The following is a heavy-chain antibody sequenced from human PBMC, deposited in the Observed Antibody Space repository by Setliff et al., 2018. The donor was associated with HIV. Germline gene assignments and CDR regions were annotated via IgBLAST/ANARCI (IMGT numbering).Heavy chain of an antibody. J-gene: IGHJ6*03. CDR3: ARISVASRYNSDMDV. CDR2: IHYDRTAS. V-gene: IGHV3-74*01. Sequence: GGSLRLSCTASGFTFGDYAMHWVRQAPGEGLVWVSRIHYDRTASYADSVKGRFTISRDTSKNTLFLQINSLRPEDTAVYYCARISVASRYNSDMDVWGKGTTVTVSS. CDR1: GFTFGDYA. D-gene: IGHD5-12*01.